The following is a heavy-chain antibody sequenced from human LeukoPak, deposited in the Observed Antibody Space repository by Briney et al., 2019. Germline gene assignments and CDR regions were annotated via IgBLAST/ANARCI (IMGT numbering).Heavy chain of an antibody. CDR1: GYTFTGYY. J-gene: IGHJ4*02. V-gene: IGHV1-2*02. CDR3: ARDSPYYDILTGYSD. Sequence: ASVKVSCKAPGYTFTGYYMHWVRQAPGQGLEWMGWINPNSGGTNYAQKFQGRVTMTRDTSISTAYMELSRLRSDDTAVYYCARDSPYYDILTGYSDWGQGTLVTVSS. D-gene: IGHD3-9*01. CDR2: INPNSGGT.